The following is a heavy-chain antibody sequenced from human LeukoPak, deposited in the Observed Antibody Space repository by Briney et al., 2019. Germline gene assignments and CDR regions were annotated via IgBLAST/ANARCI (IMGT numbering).Heavy chain of an antibody. CDR2: ISGDGGST. V-gene: IGHV3-43*02. CDR3: AKDISRNFVVVPAADY. CDR1: GFTFDDYA. Sequence: GGSLRLSCAASGFTFDDYAMHWVRQPPGKSLEWVSLISGDGGSTYYADSVKGRLTVSRDNSKNFLYLQMNSLRTEDTALYYCAKDISRNFVVVPAADYWGQGTLVTVSS. D-gene: IGHD2-2*01. J-gene: IGHJ4*02.